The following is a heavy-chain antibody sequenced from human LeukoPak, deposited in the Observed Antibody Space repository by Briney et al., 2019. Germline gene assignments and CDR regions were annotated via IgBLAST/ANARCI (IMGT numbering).Heavy chain of an antibody. CDR2: ISGSGAST. CDR1: AYTLSTNA. V-gene: IGHV3-23*01. J-gene: IGHJ4*02. CDR3: AKDVGKWESLHFFDY. Sequence: GGSLRLSSLPSAYTLSTNAMSWVRQAPGRGLEWISRISGSGASTYFVDSVKGRFSISRDVSRNTLYLQMNSLRGDDTAVYYCAKDVGKWESLHFFDYWGQGTLVTVSS. D-gene: IGHD1-26*01.